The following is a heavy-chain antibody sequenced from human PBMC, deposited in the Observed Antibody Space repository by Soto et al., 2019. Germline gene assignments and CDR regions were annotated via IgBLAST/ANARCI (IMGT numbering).Heavy chain of an antibody. CDR1: GFTFSTYA. D-gene: IGHD6-13*01. Sequence: QVQLVESGGGVVQPGRSLRLSCAASGFTFSTYAMHWVRQAPGKGLEWVAVIWFDGSNNYYADSVKGRFTISRDNSKNTLYLQMNSLSAEDTAVYYCARRQQLAPYYYYVMDVW. CDR3: ARRQQLAPYYYYVMDV. V-gene: IGHV3-33*01. J-gene: IGHJ6*01. CDR2: IWFDGSNN.